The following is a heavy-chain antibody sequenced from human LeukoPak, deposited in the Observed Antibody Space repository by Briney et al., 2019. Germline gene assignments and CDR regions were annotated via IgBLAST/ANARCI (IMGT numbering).Heavy chain of an antibody. J-gene: IGHJ6*02. V-gene: IGHV3-53*01. CDR3: AKDRWKVDSGSYSYYYGMDV. D-gene: IGHD1-26*01. Sequence: PGGSLRLSCAASGLAVSRNYMNWVRQAPGKGLEWVSIIYSGGSTSYADSVRGRFTISRDNSKNTLYLQMNSLRAEDTAVYYCAKDRWKVDSGSYSYYYGMDVWGQGTTVTVSS. CDR2: IYSGGST. CDR1: GLAVSRNY.